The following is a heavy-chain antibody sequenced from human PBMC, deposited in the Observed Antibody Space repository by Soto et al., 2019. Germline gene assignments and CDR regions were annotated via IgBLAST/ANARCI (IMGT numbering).Heavy chain of an antibody. CDR3: ARDLNFAFDY. D-gene: IGHD1-7*01. V-gene: IGHV3-48*02. CDR2: IGRSGSPI. CDR1: GFTFSEFS. Sequence: GGSLRLSCAASGFTFSEFSMNWVRQAPGKGLECLSYIGRSGSPIYYADSVKGRFTISRDNAKNSLYLQMNSLRDDDTAVYYWARDLNFAFDYWGQGIVVTVSS. J-gene: IGHJ4*02.